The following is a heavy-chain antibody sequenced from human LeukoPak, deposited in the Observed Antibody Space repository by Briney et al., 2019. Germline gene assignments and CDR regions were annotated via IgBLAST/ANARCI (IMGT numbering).Heavy chain of an antibody. CDR1: GFTFSNAW. V-gene: IGHV3-23*01. Sequence: GGSLRLSCAASGFTFSNAWMSWVRQAPGKGLEWASAISGSGGSTYYADSVKGRFTISRDNSKNTLYLQMNSLRAEDTAVYYCAKDRFHLGSLFDYWGQGTLVTVSS. D-gene: IGHD3-10*01. J-gene: IGHJ4*02. CDR3: AKDRFHLGSLFDY. CDR2: ISGSGGST.